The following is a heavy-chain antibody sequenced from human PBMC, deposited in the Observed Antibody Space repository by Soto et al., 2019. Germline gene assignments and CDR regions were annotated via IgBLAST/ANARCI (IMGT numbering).Heavy chain of an antibody. J-gene: IGHJ4*02. CDR2: IYSGGST. Sequence: GGSLRLXCAASGFTVSSNYMSWVRQAPGKGLEWGSFIYSGGSTYYADSVKGRFTISRDNSKNTLYLQMNSLRAEDTAVYYCAKAISDYYAPSDYWGQGTQVTVSS. D-gene: IGHD3-22*01. CDR1: GFTVSSNY. V-gene: IGHV3-66*01. CDR3: AKAISDYYAPSDY.